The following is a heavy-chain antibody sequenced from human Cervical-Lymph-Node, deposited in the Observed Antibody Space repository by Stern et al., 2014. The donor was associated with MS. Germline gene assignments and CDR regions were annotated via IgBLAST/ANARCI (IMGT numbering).Heavy chain of an antibody. J-gene: IGHJ5*01. D-gene: IGHD2-21*02. Sequence: QVQLGQSGAEVTKPGSSVKVSCKASGGTFSDYAISWVRQAPGQGLEWMGGIIPLFGSTDYAQNFQGRVTITADESTTTAYMDLSSLRSEDTAVYYCARGAYCGGDCYWGWFDSWGQGTLVTVSS. V-gene: IGHV1-69*01. CDR2: IIPLFGST. CDR1: GGTFSDYA. CDR3: ARGAYCGGDCYWGWFDS.